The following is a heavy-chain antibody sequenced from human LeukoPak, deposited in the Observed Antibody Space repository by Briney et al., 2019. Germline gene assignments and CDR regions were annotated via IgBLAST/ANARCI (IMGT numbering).Heavy chain of an antibody. CDR3: ARRSDCGGDCYSNWFDP. J-gene: IGHJ5*02. CDR1: GGTFSGYY. D-gene: IGHD2-21*02. Sequence: PSETLSLTCAVYGGTFSGYYWSWVRQPPGQGLEWMGGINPSGSTNYNPSLKSRVTISVDTSKNQFSLKLSSVTAADTAVYYCARRSDCGGDCYSNWFDPWGQGTLVTVSS. CDR2: INPSGST. V-gene: IGHV4-34*01.